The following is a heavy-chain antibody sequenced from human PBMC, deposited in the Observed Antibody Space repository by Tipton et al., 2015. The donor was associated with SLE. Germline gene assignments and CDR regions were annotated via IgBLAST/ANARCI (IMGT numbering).Heavy chain of an antibody. J-gene: IGHJ6*02. D-gene: IGHD3-22*01. CDR1: GGSASSSSYY. CDR3: AREDTGMNTIVVNGGMDV. Sequence: TLSLTCTVSGGSASSSSYYWGWIRQPPGKGLEWIGSIYHSGSTYYNPSLKSRVTISVDTSKNQFSLNLSSVTAADTAVYYCAREDTGMNTIVVNGGMDVWGQGTTVTVSS. CDR2: IYHSGST. V-gene: IGHV4-39*07.